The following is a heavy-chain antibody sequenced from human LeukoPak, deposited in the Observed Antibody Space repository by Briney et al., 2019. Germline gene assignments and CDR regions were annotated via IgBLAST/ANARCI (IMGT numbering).Heavy chain of an antibody. CDR1: GFTFSSYG. D-gene: IGHD5-12*01. V-gene: IGHV3-30*18. J-gene: IGHJ3*02. CDR2: ISYDGSNK. Sequence: PGGSLRLSCAASGFTFSSYGMHWVRQAPGKGLEWVAVISYDGSNKYYADSVKGRFTISRDNSKNTLYLQMNSLRAEDTAVYYCAKDQSTWLRGIWGQGTMVTVSS. CDR3: AKDQSTWLRGI.